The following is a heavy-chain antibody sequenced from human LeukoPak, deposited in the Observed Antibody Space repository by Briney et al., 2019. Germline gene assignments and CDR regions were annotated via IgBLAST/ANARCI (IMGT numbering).Heavy chain of an antibody. CDR3: ARPFSTSWYVVDY. Sequence: PGRSLRLSCVASGITFSSYRMHWVRQAPGKGLVWVSLINGDGSTTSYADPVKGRFTISRDNAKNTLYLQMNSLRAEDTAVYYCARPFSTSWYVVDYWGQGTLVTVSS. CDR1: GITFSSYR. V-gene: IGHV3-74*01. J-gene: IGHJ4*02. D-gene: IGHD6-13*01. CDR2: INGDGSTT.